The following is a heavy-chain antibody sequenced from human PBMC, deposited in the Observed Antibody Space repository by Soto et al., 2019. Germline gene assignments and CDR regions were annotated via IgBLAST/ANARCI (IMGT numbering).Heavy chain of an antibody. CDR1: GFTFRSYA. V-gene: IGHV3-23*01. D-gene: IGHD3-10*01. CDR3: ATGERGKYYNYGLDV. Sequence: EVLLLESGGGLVQPGGSLRLSCAASGFTFRSYAMSWVRQAPGKGLEWVSTISGSGGSTYYADSVKGRFTISRDNSKNALYLQMNSLRDEGTAVYYCATGERGKYYNYGLDVWGQGTTVTVSS. J-gene: IGHJ6*01. CDR2: ISGSGGST.